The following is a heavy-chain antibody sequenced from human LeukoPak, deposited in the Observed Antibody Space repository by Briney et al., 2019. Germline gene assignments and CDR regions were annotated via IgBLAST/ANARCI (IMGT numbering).Heavy chain of an antibody. J-gene: IGHJ4*02. CDR3: ARGDYYDSSGYWDY. Sequence: ASVKVSCKASGGTFSSYAISWVRQPPGQGLEWVGGIIPIFGTANYAQKFQGRVTITTDESTSTAYMELSSLRSEDTAVYYCARGDYYDSSGYWDYWGQGTLVTVSS. CDR2: IIPIFGTA. V-gene: IGHV1-69*05. CDR1: GGTFSSYA. D-gene: IGHD3-22*01.